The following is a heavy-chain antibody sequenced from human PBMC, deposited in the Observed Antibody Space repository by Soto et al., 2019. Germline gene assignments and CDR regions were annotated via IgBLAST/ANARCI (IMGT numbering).Heavy chain of an antibody. CDR1: GYSFALYW. CDR2: IYPSDSDV. V-gene: IGHV5-51*01. D-gene: IGHD3-16*02. J-gene: IGHJ2*01. CDR3: ARIIADWYFDL. Sequence: EVQLVQSGAEVKKPGESLKISCKGSGYSFALYWIGWVRQMPGKDLEWMGIIYPSDSDVRYSPSFQGQVTMSAVKSISTVYLQWNSLKASDTAMYYCARIIADWYFDLWGRGTLVTVSS.